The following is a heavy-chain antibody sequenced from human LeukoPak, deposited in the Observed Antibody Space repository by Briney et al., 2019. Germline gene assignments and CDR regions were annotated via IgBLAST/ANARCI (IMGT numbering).Heavy chain of an antibody. V-gene: IGHV3-49*04. CDR3: TTDERTSPITMVRGSKYYFDY. CDR2: IRSKTYDGTT. J-gene: IGHJ4*02. D-gene: IGHD3-10*01. CDR1: GFTFGDYS. Sequence: PGGSLRLSCTASGFTFGDYSMNWVRKAPGKGLEWVGFIRSKTYDGTTEYAASVKGRFTISRDDSKSIAYLQMNSLKTEDTAVYYCTTDERTSPITMVRGSKYYFDYWGQGTLVTVSS.